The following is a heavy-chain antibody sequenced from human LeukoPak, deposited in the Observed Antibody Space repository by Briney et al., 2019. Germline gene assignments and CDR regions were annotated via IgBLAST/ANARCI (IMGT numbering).Heavy chain of an antibody. CDR1: GGSIRSDY. J-gene: IGHJ4*02. Sequence: SETLSLTCTVSGGSIRSDYWSGIRQPPGRGLEWIGYIHYSGSTTYNPSLKSRVTISLDTSKNQFSLKLTSVTAADTAVHYCASALTTPGTTDFDYWGQGTLVTVSS. CDR3: ASALTTPGTTDFDY. D-gene: IGHD1-7*01. CDR2: IHYSGST. V-gene: IGHV4-59*01.